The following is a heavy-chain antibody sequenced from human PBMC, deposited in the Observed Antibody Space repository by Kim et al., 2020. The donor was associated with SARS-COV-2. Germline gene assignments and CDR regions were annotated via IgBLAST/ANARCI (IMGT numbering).Heavy chain of an antibody. V-gene: IGHV6-1*01. J-gene: IGHJ5*02. CDR2: TNYMSRSKFYF. CDR1: GDSVTTKNAA. D-gene: IGHD1-26*01. CDR3: ARASGGYYGS. Sequence: SQTLSLTCAISGDSVTTKNAAWDWIRQSPSRGLEWLGRTNYMSRSKFYFDYTSFVRGRISITPDTSRNQFSLHLSSVTPEDAAVYYCARASGGYYGSWGQGTLVTVSA.